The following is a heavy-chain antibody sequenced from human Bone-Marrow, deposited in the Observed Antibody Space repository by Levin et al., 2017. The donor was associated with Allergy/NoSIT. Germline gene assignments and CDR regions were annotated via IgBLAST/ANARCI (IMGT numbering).Heavy chain of an antibody. CDR1: GYSFSTYY. V-gene: IGHV1-46*01. D-gene: IGHD3-22*01. CDR3: AREQVHYYDESGYYDS. J-gene: IGHJ5*01. CDR2: INPGTTST. Sequence: GESLKISCKASGYSFSTYYIHWVRQAPGQGLEWMGIINPGTTSTSYAQKFQGRVTMTRDTSTSTVYMELSSLTSEDTAVYFCAREQVHYYDESGYYDSWGQGTLVTVSS.